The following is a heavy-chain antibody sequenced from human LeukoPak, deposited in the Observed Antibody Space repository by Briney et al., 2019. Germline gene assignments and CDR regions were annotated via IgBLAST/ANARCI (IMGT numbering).Heavy chain of an antibody. V-gene: IGHV4-34*01. Sequence: SETLSLTCAVYGGSFTSYYWSWLRRPPGKGLEWIGEINDSGSTTYNPSLKSRVTISVDTSKNQFSLKLSSVTAADTAVYYCASSNYYDSSGHDYWGQGTLVTVSS. CDR1: GGSFTSYY. J-gene: IGHJ4*02. D-gene: IGHD3-22*01. CDR3: ASSNYYDSSGHDY. CDR2: INDSGST.